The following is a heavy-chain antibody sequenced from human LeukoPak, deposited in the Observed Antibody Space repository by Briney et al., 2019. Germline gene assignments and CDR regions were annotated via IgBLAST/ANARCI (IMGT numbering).Heavy chain of an antibody. V-gene: IGHV3-30*18. J-gene: IGHJ1*01. CDR3: AKPYLAYCGGDCYRHVFQH. CDR1: GFTFSSYG. Sequence: GGSLRLSCAASGFTFSSYGMHWVRQAPGKGLEWVAVISYDGSNKYYADSVKGRFTISRDNSKNTLYLQMNSLRAEDTAVYYCAKPYLAYCGGDCYRHVFQHWGQGTLVTVSS. CDR2: ISYDGSNK. D-gene: IGHD2-21*02.